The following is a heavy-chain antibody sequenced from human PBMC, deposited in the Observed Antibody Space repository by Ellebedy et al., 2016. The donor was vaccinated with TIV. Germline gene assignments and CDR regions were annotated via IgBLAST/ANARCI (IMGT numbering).Heavy chain of an antibody. CDR3: AIGVYAGSSFDY. J-gene: IGHJ4*02. CDR1: GFTFSSYG. D-gene: IGHD3-10*01. V-gene: IGHV3-33*01. CDR2: IWYDGSNK. Sequence: GGSLRLSCAASGFTFSSYGMHWVRQAPGKGLEWVAVIWYDGSNKYYADSVKGRFTISRDNSKNTLYLQMNSLRAEDTAVYYCAIGVYAGSSFDYWGQGTLVTVSS.